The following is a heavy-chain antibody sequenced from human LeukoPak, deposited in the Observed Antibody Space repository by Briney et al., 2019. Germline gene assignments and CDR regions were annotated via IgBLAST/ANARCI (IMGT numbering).Heavy chain of an antibody. CDR2: INSDGSST. D-gene: IGHD1-7*01. V-gene: IGHV3-74*01. J-gene: IGHJ4*02. Sequence: GGSLRLSCAASGFTFSSSWMHWVRQAPEKGLVWVSRINSDGSSTSYADSVKGRFTISRDNAKNTLFLQMNSLRDEDTAVYYCARKSITGTTTGHFDCWGQGTLVTVSS. CDR1: GFTFSSSW. CDR3: ARKSITGTTTGHFDC.